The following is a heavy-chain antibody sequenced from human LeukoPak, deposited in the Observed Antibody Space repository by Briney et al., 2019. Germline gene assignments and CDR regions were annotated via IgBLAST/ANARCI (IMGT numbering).Heavy chain of an antibody. CDR3: ARREDYYDSSGYHLGAFDI. D-gene: IGHD3-22*01. V-gene: IGHV3-33*01. CDR1: GFTFSSYG. CDR2: IWYDGSNK. Sequence: GGSLRLSCAASGFTFSSYGMHWVRQAPGKGLEWVAVIWYDGSNKYYADSVKGQFTISRDNTKNTLYLQMNSLRAEDTAVYYCARREDYYDSSGYHLGAFDIWGQGTMVIVSS. J-gene: IGHJ3*02.